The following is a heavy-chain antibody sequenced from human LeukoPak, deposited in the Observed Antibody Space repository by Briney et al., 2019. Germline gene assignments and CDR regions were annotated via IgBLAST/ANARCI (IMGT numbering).Heavy chain of an antibody. D-gene: IGHD6-13*01. CDR2: ISSSSSTI. CDR1: GFTFSSYS. CDR3: AKSDTPWGSWYYFDY. V-gene: IGHV3-48*01. J-gene: IGHJ4*02. Sequence: GGSLRLSCAASGFTFSSYSMNWVRQAPGKGLEWVSYISSSSSTIYYADSVKGRFTISRDNSKKTLYLQMNSLRAEDTAVYYCAKSDTPWGSWYYFDYWGQGTLVTVSS.